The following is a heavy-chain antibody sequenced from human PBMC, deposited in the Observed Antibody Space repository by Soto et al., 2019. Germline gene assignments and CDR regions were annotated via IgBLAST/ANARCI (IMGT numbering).Heavy chain of an antibody. D-gene: IGHD6-13*01. Sequence: EVQLLESGGGLVQPGRSLRLSCEASGFTFNDYAMHWVRQAPGKGLEWVSGINWNSATIAYADSVKGRFIISRDNAKNSLNLQMNSLKVEDTALYYCAKDAVSCWFEGIQVWGQGTLVTVSS. V-gene: IGHV3-9*01. CDR3: AKDAVSCWFEGIQV. CDR1: GFTFNDYA. J-gene: IGHJ1*01. CDR2: INWNSATI.